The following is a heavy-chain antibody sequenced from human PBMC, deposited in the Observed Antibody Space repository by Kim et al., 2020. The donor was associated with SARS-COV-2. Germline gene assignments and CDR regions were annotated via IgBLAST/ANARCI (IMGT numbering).Heavy chain of an antibody. D-gene: IGHD3-9*01. Sequence: ASVKVSCKASGYTFTSYAMHWVRQAPGQRLEWMGWINAGNGNTKYSQKFQGRVTITRDTSASTVYMELSSLRSEDTAVYYCARELLRYFDWLLYGFDYWGQGTLVTVSS. J-gene: IGHJ4*02. CDR1: GYTFTSYA. CDR2: INAGNGNT. CDR3: ARELLRYFDWLLYGFDY. V-gene: IGHV1-3*01.